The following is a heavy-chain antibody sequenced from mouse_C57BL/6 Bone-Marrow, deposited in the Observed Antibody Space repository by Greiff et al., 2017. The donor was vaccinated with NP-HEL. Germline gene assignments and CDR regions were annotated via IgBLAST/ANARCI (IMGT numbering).Heavy chain of an antibody. J-gene: IGHJ2*01. CDR3: ARRADYYGSSYGY. CDR1: GYTFTSYW. CDR2: IHPNSGST. Sequence: QVQLQQPGAELVKPGASVKLSCKASGYTFTSYWMHWVKQRPGQGLEWIGMIHPNSGSTNYNEKFKRKATLTGDKSSSTAYMQLSSLTSEDSAVYYWARRADYYGSSYGYWGQGTTLTVSS. D-gene: IGHD1-1*01. V-gene: IGHV1-64*01.